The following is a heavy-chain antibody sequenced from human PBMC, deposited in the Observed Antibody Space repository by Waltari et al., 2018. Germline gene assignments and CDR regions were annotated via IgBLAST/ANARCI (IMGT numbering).Heavy chain of an antibody. CDR1: GFTFDDYG. CDR3: ARGPLPPITIFGVAPKSPYFDY. Sequence: GGVVRPGGSLRLSCAASGFTFDDYGMSWVRQAPGKGLEWVSGINWNGGSTGYADSVKGRFTISRDNAKNSLYLQMNSLRAEDTALYYCARGPLPPITIFGVAPKSPYFDYWGQGTLVIVSS. V-gene: IGHV3-20*04. D-gene: IGHD3-3*01. CDR2: INWNGGST. J-gene: IGHJ4*02.